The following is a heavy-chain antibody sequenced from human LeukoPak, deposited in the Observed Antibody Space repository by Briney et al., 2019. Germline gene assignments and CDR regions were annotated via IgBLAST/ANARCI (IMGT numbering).Heavy chain of an antibody. J-gene: IGHJ5*02. Sequence: ASMKVSCKASGYTFTGYYMHWVRQAPGQGLEWMGWINPNSGGTNYAQKFQGRVTMTRDTSISTAYMELSRLRSDDTAVYYCARGYYDFWSGYSPNWFDPWGQGTLVTVSS. CDR1: GYTFTGYY. V-gene: IGHV1-2*02. D-gene: IGHD3-3*01. CDR2: INPNSGGT. CDR3: ARGYYDFWSGYSPNWFDP.